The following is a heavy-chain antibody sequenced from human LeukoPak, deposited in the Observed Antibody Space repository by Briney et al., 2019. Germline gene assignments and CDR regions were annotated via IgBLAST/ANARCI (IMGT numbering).Heavy chain of an antibody. D-gene: IGHD2-15*01. J-gene: IGHJ4*02. Sequence: PSETLSLTCAVYGGSFSGYYWSWIRQPPGKGLEWIGEINHSGSTNYNPSLKSRVTISVDTSKNQFSLKLSSVTAADTAVYYCARLKYSLFDYWGQGTLVTVSS. CDR1: GGSFSGYY. CDR2: INHSGST. CDR3: ARLKYSLFDY. V-gene: IGHV4-34*01.